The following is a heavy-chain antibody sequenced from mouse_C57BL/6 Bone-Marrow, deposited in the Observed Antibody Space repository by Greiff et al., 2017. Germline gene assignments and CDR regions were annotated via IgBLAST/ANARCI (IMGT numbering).Heavy chain of an antibody. CDR3: ARSSTFFYYFDY. D-gene: IGHD5-1*01. V-gene: IGHV1-69*01. CDR2: IDPSDSYT. J-gene: IGHJ2*01. CDR1: GYTFTSYW. Sequence: QVQLQQPGAELVMPGASVQLSCKASGYTFTSYWMHWVKQRPGQGLEWIGEIDPSDSYTNYNQKFKGKSTLTVDKSSSTAYMQLSSLTSEDSAVYYCARSSTFFYYFDYWGQGTTLTVSS.